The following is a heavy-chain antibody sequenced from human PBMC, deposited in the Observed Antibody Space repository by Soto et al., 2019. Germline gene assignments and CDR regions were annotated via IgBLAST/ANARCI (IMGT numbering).Heavy chain of an antibody. CDR1: GGSFSGYY. J-gene: IGHJ4*02. V-gene: IGHV4-34*01. CDR3: ARPPYSSGWYRIWYFDY. CDR2: INHSGST. D-gene: IGHD6-19*01. Sequence: SETLSLTCAVYGGSFSGYYWSWIRQPPGKGLEWIGEINHSGSTNYNPSLKSRVTISVDTSKNQFSLKLSSVTAADTAVYYCARPPYSSGWYRIWYFDYWGQGTLVTVS.